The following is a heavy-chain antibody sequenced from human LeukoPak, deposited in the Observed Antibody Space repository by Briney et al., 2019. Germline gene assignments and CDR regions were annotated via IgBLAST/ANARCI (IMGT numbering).Heavy chain of an antibody. CDR3: AKDRAGTPWAD. Sequence: PGGSLRLSCAASGFTFSSYAMSWVRQAPGKGLEWVSAISGSGGSTYYADSVKGRFTISRDNSRDTLFLQMNSLRAGDTAVYYCAKDRAGTPWADWGQGTLVTVSS. CDR1: GFTFSSYA. CDR2: ISGSGGST. D-gene: IGHD1-1*01. V-gene: IGHV3-23*01. J-gene: IGHJ4*02.